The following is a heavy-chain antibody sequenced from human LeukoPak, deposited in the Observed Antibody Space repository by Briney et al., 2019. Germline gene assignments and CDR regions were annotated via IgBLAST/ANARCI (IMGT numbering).Heavy chain of an antibody. CDR1: GGSFSGYY. J-gene: IGHJ5*02. V-gene: IGHV4-34*01. Sequence: SETLSLTCAVYGGSFSGYYWSWIRQPPGKGLEWIGEINHSGSTNYNPSLKSRVTISVDTSKNQFSLKLSSVTAADTAVYYCARHISPIAAAGTSGFDPWGQGTLVTVSS. CDR2: INHSGST. D-gene: IGHD6-13*01. CDR3: ARHISPIAAAGTSGFDP.